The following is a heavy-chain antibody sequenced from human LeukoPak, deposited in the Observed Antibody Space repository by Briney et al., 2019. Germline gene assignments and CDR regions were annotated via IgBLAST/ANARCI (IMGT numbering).Heavy chain of an antibody. D-gene: IGHD1-7*01. CDR2: LYYSGST. CDR3: TRGDGDWNFPYFYNMDV. CDR1: GGSISSSSYY. J-gene: IGHJ6*03. V-gene: IGHV4-39*07. Sequence: SETLSLTCNVSGGSISSSSYYWGWIRQPPGKGLEWIGSLYYSGSTYYNPSLKSRVTISGDMSNNQFSLKLSSVTAADTAVHYCTRGDGDWNFPYFYNMDVWGKGTRVTVSS.